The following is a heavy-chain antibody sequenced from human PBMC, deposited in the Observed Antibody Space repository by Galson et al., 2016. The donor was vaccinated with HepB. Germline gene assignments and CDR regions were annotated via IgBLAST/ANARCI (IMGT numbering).Heavy chain of an antibody. CDR1: GGSISSSTYY. J-gene: IGHJ4*02. CDR3: ARGLGGGGLGY. Sequence: ATLSLTCIVSGGSISSSTYYWGWIRQPPGKGLDWIGSIYYSGTTYYNPSLTSRVTISVDKSKNQVSLKLSSVIAADTAVYYCARGLGGGGLGYWGQGTLVTVSS. D-gene: IGHD3-16*01. CDR2: IYYSGTT. V-gene: IGHV4-39*07.